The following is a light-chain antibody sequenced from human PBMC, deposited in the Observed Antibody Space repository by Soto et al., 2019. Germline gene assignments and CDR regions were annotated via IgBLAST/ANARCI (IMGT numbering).Light chain of an antibody. CDR2: DVS. CDR1: SSDVGAYNH. V-gene: IGLV2-14*03. J-gene: IGLJ1*01. CDR3: SSYTRADTYV. Sequence: QSVLTQPASMSGSPGQSITISCTGSSSDVGAYNHDSWYQQYHPGEAPKLIIYDVSHRPAGVSNRFSGSKSGNTASLTISGLQTEDEADYYCSSYTRADTYVFGTGTKVTVL.